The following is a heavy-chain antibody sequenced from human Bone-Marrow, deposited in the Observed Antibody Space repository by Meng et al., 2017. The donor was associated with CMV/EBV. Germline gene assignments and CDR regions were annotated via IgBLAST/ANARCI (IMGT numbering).Heavy chain of an antibody. Sequence: ASVQVSCKASGYTFTSYGISWVGQAPGQGLEWMGWISAYNGNTNYAQKLQGRVTMTTDTSTSTAYMELRSLRSDDTAVYYCARMRWLPIPGRRGWRGLDYWGQGTLVTVSS. V-gene: IGHV1-18*01. D-gene: IGHD5-24*01. CDR2: ISAYNGNT. CDR3: ARMRWLPIPGRRGWRGLDY. CDR1: GYTFTSYG. J-gene: IGHJ4*01.